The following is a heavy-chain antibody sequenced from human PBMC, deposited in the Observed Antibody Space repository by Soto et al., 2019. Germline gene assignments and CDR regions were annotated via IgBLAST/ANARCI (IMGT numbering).Heavy chain of an antibody. CDR2: INSDGSST. J-gene: IGHJ3*02. D-gene: IGHD3-16*01. CDR1: GFTFSSYW. Sequence: GGSLRLSCAASGFTFSSYWMHWVRQAPGKGLVWVSRINSDGSSTSYADSVKGRFTISRDNAKNTLYLQMNSLSAEDTGVYYSSTSSPQTGARGTGHDAFDIWGQGTMVTVSS. CDR3: STSSPQTGARGTGHDAFDI. V-gene: IGHV3-74*01.